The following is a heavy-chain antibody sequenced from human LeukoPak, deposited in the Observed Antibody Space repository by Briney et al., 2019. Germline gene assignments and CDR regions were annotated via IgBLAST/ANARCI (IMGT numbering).Heavy chain of an antibody. CDR3: ARDQYYYDSSGYPSLGY. J-gene: IGHJ4*02. D-gene: IGHD3-22*01. CDR2: ISGSGGST. V-gene: IGHV3-23*01. Sequence: GGSLRLSCAASGFTFSSYGLTWVRQAPGKGLEWVSTISGSGGSTYCADSVKGRFTISRDNAKNSLYLQMNSLRAEDTAVYYCARDQYYYDSSGYPSLGYWGQGTLVTVSS. CDR1: GFTFSSYG.